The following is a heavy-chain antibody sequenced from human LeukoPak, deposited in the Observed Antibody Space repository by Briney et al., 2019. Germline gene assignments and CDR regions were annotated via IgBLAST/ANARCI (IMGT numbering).Heavy chain of an antibody. V-gene: IGHV4-59*08. CDR3: ARAYSSSWYFNWFGP. CDR2: IYYDGST. J-gene: IGHJ5*02. Sequence: SETLSLTCTVSGGSISNYYWSWIRQPPGKGLEWIGYIYYDGSTNYNPSLKSRVTISVDTSKNQFSLNLSSVTAADTAVYYCARAYSSSWYFNWFGPWGQGTLVTVSS. D-gene: IGHD6-13*01. CDR1: GGSISNYY.